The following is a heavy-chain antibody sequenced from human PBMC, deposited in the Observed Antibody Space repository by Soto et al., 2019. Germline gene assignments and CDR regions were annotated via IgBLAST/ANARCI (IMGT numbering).Heavy chain of an antibody. CDR1: GFTVSSNY. CDR3: AGVGGFGELMRGFDP. CDR2: IYSGGST. Sequence: PGGSLRLSCAASGFTVSSNYMSWVRQAPGKGLEWVSVIYSGGSTYYADSVKGRFTISRDNSKNTLYLQMNSLRAEDTAVYYCAGVGGFGELMRGFDPWGQGTLVTVSS. V-gene: IGHV3-53*01. J-gene: IGHJ5*02. D-gene: IGHD3-10*01.